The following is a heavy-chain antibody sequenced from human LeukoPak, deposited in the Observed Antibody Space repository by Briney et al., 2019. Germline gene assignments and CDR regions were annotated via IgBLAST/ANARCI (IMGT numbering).Heavy chain of an antibody. Sequence: PGGSLGLSCAASGFTISGFWMYWIRQSPAKGLEWVARINADGSVTNYAGSMKGRLTISRDTATNIVYLQMNSLTDDDTAVYYCARDLNWGQVDYWGPGTLVTVSS. D-gene: IGHD7-27*01. CDR1: GFTISGFW. J-gene: IGHJ4*02. V-gene: IGHV3-74*01. CDR3: ARDLNWGQVDY. CDR2: INADGSVT.